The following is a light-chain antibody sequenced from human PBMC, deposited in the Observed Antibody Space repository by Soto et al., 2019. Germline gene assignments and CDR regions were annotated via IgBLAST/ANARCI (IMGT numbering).Light chain of an antibody. CDR2: GAS. V-gene: IGKV3-20*01. J-gene: IGKJ2*01. CDR1: QIISSTY. CDR3: HQYGLLPRHP. Sequence: DIVLTQSPGTLSLSPGERATLSCRASQIISSTYLGWYQQKPGQAPRLLIYGASSRATGIPDRFSGSGSGTDFTLTISRLEPEDFAVYYCHQYGLLPRHPFGQGTKLEIK.